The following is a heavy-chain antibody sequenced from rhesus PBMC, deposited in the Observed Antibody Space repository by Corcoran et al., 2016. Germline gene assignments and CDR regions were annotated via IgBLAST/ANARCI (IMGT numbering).Heavy chain of an antibody. J-gene: IGHJ5-2*02. CDR3: ARVFPTSKGRMITFTKKGYNSLDV. Sequence: QLQLQESGPGLVKPSGTLSLTCAVSGGSISSNYWSWIRQPPGQGLEWTGRVSGSGGGTATTPTPKIQFPISTAPSTNLFSVKLSSVTAADTAVYYCARVFPTSKGRMITFTKKGYNSLDVWGRGVLVTVSS. V-gene: IGHV4-173*01. CDR1: GGSISSNY. D-gene: IGHD3-9*01. CDR2: VSGSGGGT.